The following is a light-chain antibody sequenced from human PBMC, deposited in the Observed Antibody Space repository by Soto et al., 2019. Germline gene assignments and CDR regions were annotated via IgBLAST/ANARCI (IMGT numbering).Light chain of an antibody. CDR3: QQRSNPFT. Sequence: EIVLTQSPATLSLSPGERATLSCRATQSVSTYLAWYQQKPGQAPRLLIYDASKRATGIPARFIGSGSGTDFTLTISSLEPEDFAVYYCQQRSNPFTFGPGTKLDIK. V-gene: IGKV3-11*01. CDR1: QSVSTY. J-gene: IGKJ3*01. CDR2: DAS.